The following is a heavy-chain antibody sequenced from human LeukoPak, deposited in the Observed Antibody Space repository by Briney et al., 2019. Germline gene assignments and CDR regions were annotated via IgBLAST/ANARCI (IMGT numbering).Heavy chain of an antibody. J-gene: IGHJ5*02. CDR1: GLTFSSYA. CDR2: ISGSGNYT. V-gene: IGHV3-23*01. CDR3: IVFGDSNH. Sequence: GGSLRLSCAASGLTFSSYAMSWVRQAPGRGLEWVSGISGSGNYTYYADSVKGRFTISRDTSKNTLYLQINSLRVEDTAVYYCIVFGDSNHWGQGTLVTVSS. D-gene: IGHD4-17*01.